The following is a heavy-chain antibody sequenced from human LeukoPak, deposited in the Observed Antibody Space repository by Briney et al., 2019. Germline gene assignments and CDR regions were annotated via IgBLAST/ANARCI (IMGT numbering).Heavy chain of an antibody. CDR2: ISNSGTYI. D-gene: IGHD3-10*01. V-gene: IGHV3-21*01. Sequence: GGSLRLSCAASGITFSNYGMNWVRQAPGKGLEWVSFISNSGTYIYYADSVKGRFTISRDNAKNSLHLQMNSLRAEDTAVYYCARDRSYYGSGSYLWFDPWGQGTLVTVSS. CDR1: GITFSNYG. CDR3: ARDRSYYGSGSYLWFDP. J-gene: IGHJ5*02.